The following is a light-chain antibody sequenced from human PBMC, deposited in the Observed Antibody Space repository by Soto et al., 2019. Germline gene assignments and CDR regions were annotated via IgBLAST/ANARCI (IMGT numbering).Light chain of an antibody. V-gene: IGKV1-27*01. J-gene: IGKJ5*01. CDR2: SAS. Sequence: DITMTQSPPSLSASVGDRVTITCRASQGIGNSLAWYQQKPGTVPKLLIYSASTLQSGVPSRFSGSGSGTDFTLTISSLQPEDVAAYYCQKYNTVPATFGQGTRLEIK. CDR1: QGIGNS. CDR3: QKYNTVPAT.